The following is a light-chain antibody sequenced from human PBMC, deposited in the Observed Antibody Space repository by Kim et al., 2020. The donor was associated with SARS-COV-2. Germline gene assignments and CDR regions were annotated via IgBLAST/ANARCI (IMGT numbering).Light chain of an antibody. CDR1: SSDVGGYNY. V-gene: IGLV2-14*01. CDR2: DVS. CDR3: SSYTSSSTV. Sequence: QSALTQPASVSGSPGQSITISCTGTSSDVGGYNYVSWYQQHPGKAPKLMIYDVSKRPSGVSNRFSGSKSGNTASLTISGPQAEDEADYYCSSYTSSSTVFGTGTKVTVL. J-gene: IGLJ1*01.